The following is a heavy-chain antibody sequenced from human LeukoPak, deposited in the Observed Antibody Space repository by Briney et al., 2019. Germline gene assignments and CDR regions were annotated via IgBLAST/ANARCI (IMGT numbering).Heavy chain of an antibody. V-gene: IGHV3-72*01. CDR1: GFTFSDHY. CDR3: ARFMAEAGAYWLDP. CDR2: TRNRANDYTT. D-gene: IGHD6-19*01. Sequence: WESLTLSCTASGFTFSDHYMDWVRQPPGKGLEWVGRTRNRANDYTTEYAAAVKGRFSISRDDSKNSLYMQMNSLNTDDTAVYYCARFMAEAGAYWLDPWGQGTLVTVSS. J-gene: IGHJ5*02.